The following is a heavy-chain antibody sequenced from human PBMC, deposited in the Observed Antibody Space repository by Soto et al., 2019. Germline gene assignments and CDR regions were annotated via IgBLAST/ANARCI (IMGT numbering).Heavy chain of an antibody. CDR3: XRERVGDRSSGENWFDP. J-gene: IGHJ5*02. V-gene: IGHV4-4*02. CDR2: IYHSGST. D-gene: IGHD6-19*01. Sequence: SETLSLTCPVSGGSISSSNWWSWVRQPPGKGLEWIGEIYHSGSTNYNPSLKSRVTISVDKSKNQFSLKLSSVTAADTAVYYCXRERVGDRSSGENWFDPWGQGTLVTVSS. CDR1: GGSISSSNW.